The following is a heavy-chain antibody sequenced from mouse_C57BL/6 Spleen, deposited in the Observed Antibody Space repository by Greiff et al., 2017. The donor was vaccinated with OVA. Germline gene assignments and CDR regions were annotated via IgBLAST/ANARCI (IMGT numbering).Heavy chain of an antibody. J-gene: IGHJ1*03. D-gene: IGHD1-1*02. CDR1: GYTFTSYS. V-gene: IGHV1-5*01. CDR2: LYPGNGGT. CDR3: ARGRYAMGF. Sequence: EVQLQQSGAELAKPGASVKISCKASGYTFTSYSIHWMKQRPGQGLEWIGALYPGNGGTSYNKKFKGKATLTADTSASTAYMQLSSLTTEDSAVYFCARGRYAMGFWGKGTTVTVSS.